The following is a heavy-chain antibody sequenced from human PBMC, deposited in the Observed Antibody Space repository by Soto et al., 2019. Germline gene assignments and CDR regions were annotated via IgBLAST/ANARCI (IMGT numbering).Heavy chain of an antibody. J-gene: IGHJ4*02. CDR3: ARYAAEVTTFFDQ. CDR2: ISGSSGSK. D-gene: IGHD4-17*01. V-gene: IGHV3-11*06. Sequence: AGGSLRLSCAASGFSFNYYYMSWIRQSPGKGLEWLSNISGSSGSKKYADAGKGRFTISRDNAKKSLYLEMHSLRAEDTAMYYCARYAAEVTTFFDQWGQGTLVTVSS. CDR1: GFSFNYYY.